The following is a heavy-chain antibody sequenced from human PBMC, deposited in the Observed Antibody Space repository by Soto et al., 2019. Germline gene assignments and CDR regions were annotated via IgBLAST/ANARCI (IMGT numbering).Heavy chain of an antibody. CDR2: ISSSGSTI. CDR1: GFTFSDYY. CDR3: ARVSRLVVVAATSYYYYYYMDV. J-gene: IGHJ6*03. V-gene: IGHV3-11*01. D-gene: IGHD2-15*01. Sequence: PGGSLRLSCAASGFTFSDYYMSWIRQAPGKGLEWVSYISSSGSTIYYADSVKGRFTISRDNAKNSLYLQMNSLRAEDTAVYYCARVSRLVVVAATSYYYYYYMDVWGKGTTVTVSS.